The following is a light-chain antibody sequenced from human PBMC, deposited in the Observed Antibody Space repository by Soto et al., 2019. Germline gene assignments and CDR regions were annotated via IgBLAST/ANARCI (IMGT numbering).Light chain of an antibody. V-gene: IGLV2-14*03. CDR2: DVN. Sequence: QSALTQPASVSGSPGQSIAISCTGTSSDIGAYAYVSCYQQHPGKIPKLIVFDVNYRPSGVSSRFSGSKSGNTASLTISGLQAEDEADYYCSSYTRSSSVIFGGGTKLTVL. CDR1: SSDIGAYAY. J-gene: IGLJ2*01. CDR3: SSYTRSSSVI.